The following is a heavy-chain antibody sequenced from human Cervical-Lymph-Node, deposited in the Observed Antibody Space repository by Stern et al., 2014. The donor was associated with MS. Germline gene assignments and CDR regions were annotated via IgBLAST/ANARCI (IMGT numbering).Heavy chain of an antibody. CDR2: IWYDGSNK. J-gene: IGHJ6*02. CDR3: ARSSSPSPYYYYGMDV. V-gene: IGHV3-33*01. CDR1: GFTFSSYG. D-gene: IGHD6-13*01. Sequence: DQLVESGGGVVQPGRSLRLSCAASGFTFSSYGMPWVRQAPGKGLEWVAVIWYDGSNKYYADSVKGRFTISRDNSKNTLYLQMNSLRAEDTAVYYCARSSSPSPYYYYGMDVWGQGTTVTVSS.